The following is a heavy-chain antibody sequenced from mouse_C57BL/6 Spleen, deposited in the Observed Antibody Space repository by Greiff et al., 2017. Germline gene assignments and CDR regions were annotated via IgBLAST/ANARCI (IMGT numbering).Heavy chain of an antibody. CDR3: ARNPPYDYYAMDY. J-gene: IGHJ4*01. V-gene: IGHV7-3*01. Sequence: EVKVVESGGGLVQPGGSLSLSCAASGFTFTDYYMSWVRQPPGKALEWLGFIRNKANGYTTEYSASVKGRFTISRDNSQSILYLQMNALRAEDSATYYWARNPPYDYYAMDYGGQGTSVTVSS. CDR2: IRNKANGYTT. CDR1: GFTFTDYY.